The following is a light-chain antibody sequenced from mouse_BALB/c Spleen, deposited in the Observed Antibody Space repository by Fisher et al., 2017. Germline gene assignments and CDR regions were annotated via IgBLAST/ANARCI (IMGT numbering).Light chain of an antibody. CDR3: QQWSSNPLT. CDR1: SSVSY. CDR2: DTS. Sequence: IVITQSPAIMSASPGEKVTITCSASSSVSYMHWFQQKPGTSPKLWIYDTSKLASGVPARFSGSGSGTSYSLTISRMEAEDAATYYCQQWSSNPLTFGAGTKLELK. V-gene: IGKV4-57*01. J-gene: IGKJ5*01.